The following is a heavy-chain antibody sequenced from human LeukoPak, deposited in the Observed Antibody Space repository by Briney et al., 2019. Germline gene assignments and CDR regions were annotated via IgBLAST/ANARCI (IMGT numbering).Heavy chain of an antibody. CDR1: GGTFGSYA. CDR2: IIPIFGTA. CDR3: ATATDHSSGWLDAFDI. J-gene: IGHJ3*02. V-gene: IGHV1-69*05. Sequence: GASVKVSCKASGGTFGSYAISWVRQAPGQGLEWMGRIIPIFGTANYAQKFQGRVTITTDESTSTAYMELSSLRSEDTAVYYCATATDHSSGWLDAFDIWGQGTMVTVSS. D-gene: IGHD6-19*01.